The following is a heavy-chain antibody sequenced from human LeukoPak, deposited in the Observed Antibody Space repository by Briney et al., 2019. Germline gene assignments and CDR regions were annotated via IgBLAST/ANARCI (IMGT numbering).Heavy chain of an antibody. J-gene: IGHJ4*02. CDR2: IKQDGSEK. Sequence: PGGSLRLSCAASGFTFSSYWMSWVRQAPGKGLEWVANIKQDGSEKYYVDSVKGRFTISRDDAKNSLYLQMNSLRAEDTAVYYCARGHYDSSGYYQDYWGQGTLVTVSS. V-gene: IGHV3-7*01. CDR1: GFTFSSYW. CDR3: ARGHYDSSGYYQDY. D-gene: IGHD3-22*01.